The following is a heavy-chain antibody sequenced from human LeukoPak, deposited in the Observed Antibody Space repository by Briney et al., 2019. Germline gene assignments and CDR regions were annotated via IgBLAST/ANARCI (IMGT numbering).Heavy chain of an antibody. CDR2: IYSGGST. J-gene: IGHJ6*03. CDR1: GFTVSSNY. CDR3: ARGSSWNGYYYYYYKDV. V-gene: IGHV3-53*05. D-gene: IGHD1-1*01. Sequence: GGSLRLSCAASGFTVSSNYMSWVRQAPGKGLEWVSVIYSGGSTYYADSVKGRFTISRDNSKNTLYLQMNSLRAEGTAVYYCARGSSWNGYYYYYYKDVWGKGTTVTVSS.